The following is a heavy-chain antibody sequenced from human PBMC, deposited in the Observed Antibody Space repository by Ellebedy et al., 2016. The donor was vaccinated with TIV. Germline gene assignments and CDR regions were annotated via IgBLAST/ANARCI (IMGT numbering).Heavy chain of an antibody. CDR2: IYYSGST. Sequence: GSLRLXXTVSGGSVSSGSYYWSWIRQPPGKGLEWIGYIYYSGSTNYNPSLKSRVTISVDTSKNQFSLKLSSVTAADTAVYYCARSVGALDYWGQGTLVTVSS. CDR1: GGSVSSGSYY. J-gene: IGHJ4*02. CDR3: ARSVGALDY. D-gene: IGHD2-15*01. V-gene: IGHV4-61*01.